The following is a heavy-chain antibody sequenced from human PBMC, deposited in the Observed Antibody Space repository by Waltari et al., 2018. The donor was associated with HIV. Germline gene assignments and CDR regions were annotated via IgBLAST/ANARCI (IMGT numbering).Heavy chain of an antibody. D-gene: IGHD1-26*01. CDR3: ARDSSGSLPYFDY. V-gene: IGHV4-38-2*02. CDR1: GYSISRGFY. CDR2: IYHSGST. J-gene: IGHJ4*02. Sequence: QVQLQEAGPGLVKPSETLSLTCTVSGYSISRGFYWGWIRQPPGKGLEWIGSIYHSGSTYYNPSLKSRVTISVDTSKNQFSLKLSSVTAADTAVYYCARDSSGSLPYFDYWGQGTLVTVSS.